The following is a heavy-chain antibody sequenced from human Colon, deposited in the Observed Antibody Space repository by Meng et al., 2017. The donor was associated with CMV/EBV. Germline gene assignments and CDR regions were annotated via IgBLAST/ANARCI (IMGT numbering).Heavy chain of an antibody. V-gene: IGHV3-30*04. J-gene: IGHJ2*01. CDR3: AREALCIINSCYRYFDV. D-gene: IGHD2-2*02. Sequence: GGSLRLSCAASGFTFSHYAMHWVRQAPGKGLEWVAVISYDGNNKYYADSVKGRFTISRDNSKNTLYLQMNSLRAEDTAVYYCAREALCIINSCYRYFDVWDRGTLVTVSS. CDR2: ISYDGNNK. CDR1: GFTFSHYA.